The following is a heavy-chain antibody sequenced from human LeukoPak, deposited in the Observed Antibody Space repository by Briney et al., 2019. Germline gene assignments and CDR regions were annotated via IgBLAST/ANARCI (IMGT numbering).Heavy chain of an antibody. V-gene: IGHV5-51*01. Sequence: GESLKISCKGSGYSFTNYWIGWVRQMPGKGLEWMGIIYPGDSDTRHSPSFQGQVTISADKSISTTYLQWRSLKASDTAMYYCARTGDSTGHYFDYWGQGTWSPSPQ. CDR3: ARTGDSTGHYFDY. CDR1: GYSFTNYW. CDR2: IYPGDSDT. J-gene: IGHJ4*02. D-gene: IGHD2-8*02.